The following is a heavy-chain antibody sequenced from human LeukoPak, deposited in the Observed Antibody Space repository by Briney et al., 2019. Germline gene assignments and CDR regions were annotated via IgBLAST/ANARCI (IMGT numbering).Heavy chain of an antibody. Sequence: KPSETLSLTCAVYGGSFSGYYWSWIRQPPGKGLEWIGEINHSGSTNYNPSLKSRVTISVDTSKNQFSLKLSSVTAADTAVYYCARAGRYGSGSYYNGNWFDPWGQGTLVTVSS. D-gene: IGHD3-10*01. CDR1: GGSFSGYY. J-gene: IGHJ5*02. CDR3: ARAGRYGSGSYYNGNWFDP. V-gene: IGHV4-34*01. CDR2: INHSGST.